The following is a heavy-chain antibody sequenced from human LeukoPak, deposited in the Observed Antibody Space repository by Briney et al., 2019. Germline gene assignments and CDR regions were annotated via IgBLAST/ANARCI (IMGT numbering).Heavy chain of an antibody. V-gene: IGHV3-30-3*01. Sequence: GGSLRLSCAASGFTFSSYAMHWVRQAPGKGLEWVAFISDDGSRQHYADSVKGRFTISRDNSKNTLNLQMNSLRAEDTAVYYCVKDRTGTYTLDYWGQGTLVTVSS. D-gene: IGHD3-10*01. CDR3: VKDRTGTYTLDY. CDR2: ISDDGSRQ. J-gene: IGHJ4*02. CDR1: GFTFSSYA.